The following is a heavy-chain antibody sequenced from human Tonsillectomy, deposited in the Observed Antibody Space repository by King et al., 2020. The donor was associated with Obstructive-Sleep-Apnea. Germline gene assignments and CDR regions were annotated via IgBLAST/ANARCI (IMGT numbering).Heavy chain of an antibody. D-gene: IGHD2-15*01. CDR2: IYHSGST. CDR1: GYSISSGFY. V-gene: IGHV4-38-2*02. J-gene: IGHJ4*02. Sequence: QLQESGPGLVKPSETLSLTCTVSGYSISSGFYWGWIRQPPGKGLEWIGSIYHSGSTYYNPSLRSRVTIAVDTSNNQFSLKLRSVTAADTAVYYCARDPNSGGGSCYFDYWGQGTLVAVSS. CDR3: ARDPNSGGGSCYFDY.